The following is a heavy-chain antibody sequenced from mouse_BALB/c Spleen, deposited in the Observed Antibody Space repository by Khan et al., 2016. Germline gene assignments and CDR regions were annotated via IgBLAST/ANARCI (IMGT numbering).Heavy chain of an antibody. CDR1: GFNIKDYY. CDR2: IDPENGNT. D-gene: IGHD2-1*01. V-gene: IGHV14-1*02. J-gene: IGHJ3*01. CDR3: ARPYYGNYAWFGY. Sequence: EVQLQESGAELVRPGALVKLSCKATGFNIKDYYMHWVKQRPEQGLEWIGWIDPENGNTIYDPKFQGKASITADTSSNTAYLQLSSLTSEDTAVYYSARPYYGNYAWFGYWGQGTLVTVSA.